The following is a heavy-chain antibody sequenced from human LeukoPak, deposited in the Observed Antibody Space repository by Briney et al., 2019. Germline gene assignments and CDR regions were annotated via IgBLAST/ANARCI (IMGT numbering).Heavy chain of an antibody. J-gene: IGHJ6*02. CDR1: GFTFSSYG. CDR2: ISYDGSNK. Sequence: GGSLRLSCAASGFTFSSYGMHWVRQAPGKGLEWVAVISYDGSNKYYADSVKGRFTISRDNSKSTLYLQMNSLRAEDTAVYYCAKVLEKEMATNTYYYYGMDVWGQGTTVTVSS. CDR3: AKVLEKEMATNTYYYYGMDV. D-gene: IGHD5-24*01. V-gene: IGHV3-30*18.